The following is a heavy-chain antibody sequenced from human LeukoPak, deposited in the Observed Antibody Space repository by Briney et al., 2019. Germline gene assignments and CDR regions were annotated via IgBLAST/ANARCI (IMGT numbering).Heavy chain of an antibody. CDR1: GFTFSSYS. J-gene: IGHJ4*02. Sequence: GGSLRLSCAASGFTFSSYSMNWVRQAPGKGLEWVSSISSSSSYIHYADSVKGRFTISRDNAKNSLYLQMNSLRAEDTAVYYCARERAVALDYWGQGTLVTVSS. V-gene: IGHV3-21*01. CDR3: ARERAVALDY. D-gene: IGHD6-19*01. CDR2: ISSSSSYI.